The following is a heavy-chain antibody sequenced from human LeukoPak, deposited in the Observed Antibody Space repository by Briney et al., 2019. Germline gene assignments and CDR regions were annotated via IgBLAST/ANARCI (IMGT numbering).Heavy chain of an antibody. V-gene: IGHV5-51*01. CDR1: GYSFTSYW. D-gene: IGHD3-22*01. J-gene: IGHJ3*02. CDR3: ARPRSSYYYDSSGYSAFDI. CDR2: IYPGDSDT. Sequence: HGESLKISCKGSGYSFTSYWIGWVRQMPGKGLEWMGIIYPGDSDTRYSPSFQGQVTISADKSISTAYLQWSSLKASDTAMYYCARPRSSYYYDSSGYSAFDIWGQGTMVTVSS.